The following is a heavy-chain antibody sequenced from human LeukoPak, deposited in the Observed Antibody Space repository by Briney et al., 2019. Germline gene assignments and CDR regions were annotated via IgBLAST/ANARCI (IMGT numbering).Heavy chain of an antibody. CDR1: GYSFTSYW. Sequence: GESLKISCKGSGYSFTSYWIGWVRQMPGKGLEWMGIIFPADSDTRYSPSFQGQVTISADKSINTAYLQWSSLEASDTAMYYCARQGTGNWFDPWGQGTLVTVSS. V-gene: IGHV5-51*01. J-gene: IGHJ5*02. CDR2: IFPADSDT. D-gene: IGHD1-14*01. CDR3: ARQGTGNWFDP.